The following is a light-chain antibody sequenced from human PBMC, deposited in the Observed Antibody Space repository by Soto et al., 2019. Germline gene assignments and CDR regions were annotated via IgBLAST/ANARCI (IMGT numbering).Light chain of an antibody. CDR1: SSNIGSNT. CDR2: TND. J-gene: IGLJ2*01. V-gene: IGLV1-44*01. CDR3: PTWDDSLNAVV. Sequence: QAVLTQPPSASGTPGQRVTISCSGSSSNIGSNTVNWYHQVPGTAPKLLIYTNDQRPAGVPDRFSGSKSGTSASLAISGLQSEDEAGYHCPTWDDSLNAVVFGGGTKLTVL.